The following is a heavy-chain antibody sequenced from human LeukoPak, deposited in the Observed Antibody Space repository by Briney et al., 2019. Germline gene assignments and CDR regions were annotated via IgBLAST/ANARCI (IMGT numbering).Heavy chain of an antibody. CDR3: AREGSMTARPFVSIDY. D-gene: IGHD6-6*01. CDR1: GGSISTYY. Sequence: PSETLSLTCTVSGGSISTYYWRWVRQPAGKGLEWIGRIHTSGSVDYNPSLKSRVTMSVDTSKKQFSLTLSSVTAADTAMYYCAREGSMTARPFVSIDYWGQGTLVTVSS. V-gene: IGHV4-4*07. J-gene: IGHJ4*02. CDR2: IHTSGSV.